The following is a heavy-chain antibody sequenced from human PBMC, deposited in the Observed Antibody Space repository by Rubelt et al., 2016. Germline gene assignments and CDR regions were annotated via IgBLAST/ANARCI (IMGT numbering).Heavy chain of an antibody. Sequence: LQLQESGPGLVKPSETLSLTCTVSGGSISSSSYYWGWIRQPPGKGLEWVANIKQDGSEKYYVDSVKGRWTISRANDKNSRYLQMSRWGAEDTAVYYGATACGEPRGGWYFDRWGRGTLGTVSS. CDR1: GGSISSSSYY. V-gene: IGHV3-7*01. J-gene: IGHJ2*01. D-gene: IGHD4-17*01. CDR3: ATACGEPRGGWYFDR. CDR2: IKQDGSEK.